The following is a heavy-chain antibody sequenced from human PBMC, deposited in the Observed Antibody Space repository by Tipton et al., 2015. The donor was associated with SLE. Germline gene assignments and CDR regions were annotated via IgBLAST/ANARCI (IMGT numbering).Heavy chain of an antibody. CDR3: ARDRYDILTGYDYWYFDL. J-gene: IGHJ2*01. Sequence: SLRLSCAASGFTFSSYSMNWVRQAPGKGLEWVANIKQDGSEKYYVDSVKGRFTISRDNAKNSLYLQMNSLRAEDTAVYYCARDRYDILTGYDYWYFDLWGRGTLVTVSS. V-gene: IGHV3-7*03. CDR2: IKQDGSEK. CDR1: GFTFSSYS. D-gene: IGHD3-9*01.